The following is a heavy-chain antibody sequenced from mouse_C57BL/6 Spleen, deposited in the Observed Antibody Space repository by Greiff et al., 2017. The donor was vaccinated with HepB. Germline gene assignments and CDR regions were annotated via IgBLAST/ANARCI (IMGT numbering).Heavy chain of an antibody. J-gene: IGHJ1*03. V-gene: IGHV10-3*01. CDR1: GFTFNTYA. CDR2: IRSKSSNYAT. D-gene: IGHD1-1*01. CDR3: VRRTTVVEGWYFDV. Sequence: EVKLVESGGGLVQPKGSLKLSCAASGFTFNTYAMHWVRQAPGKGLEWVARIRSKSSNYATYYADSVKDRFTISRDDSQSMLYLQMNNLKTEDTAMYYGVRRTTVVEGWYFDVWGTGTTVTVSS.